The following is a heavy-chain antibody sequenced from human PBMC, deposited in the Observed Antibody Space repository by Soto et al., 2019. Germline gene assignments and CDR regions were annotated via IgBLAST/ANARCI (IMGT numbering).Heavy chain of an antibody. CDR3: SKDQARWLVPYYYYMDV. Sequence: QVQLVESGGGVVQPGRSLRLSCAASGFTFSSYGMHWVRQAPGKGLAWVAVIPYDGSNKYYADSVKGRFTISRDNSKNTLYLQMNSLRAEDTAVYYCSKDQARWLVPYYYYMDVGVKGTTVTVSS. V-gene: IGHV3-30*18. CDR2: IPYDGSNK. J-gene: IGHJ6*03. D-gene: IGHD6-19*01. CDR1: GFTFSSYG.